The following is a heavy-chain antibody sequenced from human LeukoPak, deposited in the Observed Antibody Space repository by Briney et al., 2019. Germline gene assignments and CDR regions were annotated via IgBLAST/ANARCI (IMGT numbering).Heavy chain of an antibody. J-gene: IGHJ3*02. Sequence: ASVKVSCKASGYTFTGYYMHWVRQAPGQGLEWMGWITPNSGGTNYAHKFQGRVTMTRDTSISTAYMELSRLRSDDTAIYYCARDRCSSTGCYSRPHDAFDIWGQGTMVTVSS. CDR1: GYTFTGYY. CDR2: ITPNSGGT. CDR3: ARDRCSSTGCYSRPHDAFDI. V-gene: IGHV1-2*02. D-gene: IGHD2-2*02.